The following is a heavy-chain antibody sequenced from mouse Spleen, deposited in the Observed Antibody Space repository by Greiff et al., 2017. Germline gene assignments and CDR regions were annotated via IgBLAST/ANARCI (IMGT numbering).Heavy chain of an antibody. D-gene: IGHD1-1*01. Sequence: VQLKESGPGLVKPSQSLSLTCSVTGYSITSGYYWNWIRQFPGNKLEWMGYISYDGSNNYNPSLKNRISITRDTSKNQFFLKLNSVTTEDTATYYGARDRDYGSRFDYWGQGTTLTVSS. CDR3: ARDRDYGSRFDY. V-gene: IGHV3-6*01. CDR1: GYSITSGYY. CDR2: ISYDGSN. J-gene: IGHJ2*01.